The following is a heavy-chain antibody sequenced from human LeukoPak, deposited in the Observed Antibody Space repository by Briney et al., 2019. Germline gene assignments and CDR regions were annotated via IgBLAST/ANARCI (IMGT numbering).Heavy chain of an antibody. Sequence: SETLSLTCTVSGGSISSYYWSWIRQPPGKGLEWIGYIYYNGSTNYNPSLKSRVTISVDTSKNQFSLKLSSVTAADTAVYYCARATVVKVYDYWGQGTLVTVSS. J-gene: IGHJ4*02. V-gene: IGHV4-59*01. CDR1: GGSISSYY. CDR3: ARATVVKVYDY. CDR2: IYYNGST. D-gene: IGHD4-23*01.